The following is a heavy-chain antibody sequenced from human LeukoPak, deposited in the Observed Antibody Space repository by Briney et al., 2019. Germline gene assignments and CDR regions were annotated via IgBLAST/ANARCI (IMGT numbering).Heavy chain of an antibody. V-gene: IGHV1-69*05. Sequence: SVKVSCKASGGTFSSYAISWVRQAPGQGLEWMGRIIPIFGTANYAQKFQGRVTLTTDESTSTAYMALSSLRSEDTAVYYCARGPLDYDILTTPHFDYWGQGTLVTVSS. CDR3: ARGPLDYDILTTPHFDY. CDR1: GGTFSSYA. J-gene: IGHJ4*02. CDR2: IIPIFGTA. D-gene: IGHD3-9*01.